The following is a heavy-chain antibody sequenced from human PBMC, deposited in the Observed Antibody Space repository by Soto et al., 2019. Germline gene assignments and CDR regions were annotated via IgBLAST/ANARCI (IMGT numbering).Heavy chain of an antibody. CDR1: GFTFSSYS. CDR3: ARGYDILTVRKSGFEP. J-gene: IGHJ5*02. Sequence: PGGSLRLSCAASGFTFSSYSMNWVRQAPGKGLEWVSSISSSSSYIYYADSVKGRFTISRDNAKNSLYLRMNSLRAEHTAGYYWARGYDILTVRKSGFEPWGQGTLVTVSS. CDR2: ISSSSSYI. V-gene: IGHV3-21*01. D-gene: IGHD3-9*01.